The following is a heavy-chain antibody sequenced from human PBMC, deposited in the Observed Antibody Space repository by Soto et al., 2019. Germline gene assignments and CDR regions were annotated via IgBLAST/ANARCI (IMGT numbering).Heavy chain of an antibody. J-gene: IGHJ2*01. D-gene: IGHD1-26*01. CDR3: SADHPHMAMGWPV. CDR2: IVVVSGST. Sequence: SVKVSCKASGFDFGSFGIQFLRQTRGRGLEWIGWIVVVSGSTNYARQFQGRVAISRDMSSSTAYLDLYDLKSDDTAVYFCSADHPHMAMGWPVWGR. V-gene: IGHV1-58*02. CDR1: GFDFGSFG.